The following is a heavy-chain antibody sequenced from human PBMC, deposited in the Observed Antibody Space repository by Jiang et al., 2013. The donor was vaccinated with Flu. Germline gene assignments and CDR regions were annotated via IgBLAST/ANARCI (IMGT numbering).Heavy chain of an antibody. CDR2: INTNTGNP. V-gene: IGHV7-4-1*02. CDR1: GYTFSTYA. D-gene: IGHD2-2*01. J-gene: IGHJ4*02. CDR3: ASAPGVVVPAAMDY. Sequence: QSGSELKKPGASVKVSCKASGYTFSTYAMSWVRQAPGQGLEWMGWINTNTGNPTYAQGFTGRFVFSLDTSVSTAYLQISSLKAEDTAVYYCASAPGVVVPAAMDYWGQGTLVTVSS.